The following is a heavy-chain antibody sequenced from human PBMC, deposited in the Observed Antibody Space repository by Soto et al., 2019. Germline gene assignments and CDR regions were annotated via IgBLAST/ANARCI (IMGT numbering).Heavy chain of an antibody. V-gene: IGHV1-69*13. D-gene: IGHD6-6*01. CDR1: GGTFSSYA. CDR3: AREVVETSSLWLDP. Sequence: SGKVSCKASGGTFSSYAISWVRQAPGQGLEWMGGIIPNSSTTNYAEEFEGRVTFTADDSTSTAYMQLSSLRIDDTAVYYCAREVVETSSLWLDPWGQGTLVTVSS. J-gene: IGHJ5*02. CDR2: IIPNSSTT.